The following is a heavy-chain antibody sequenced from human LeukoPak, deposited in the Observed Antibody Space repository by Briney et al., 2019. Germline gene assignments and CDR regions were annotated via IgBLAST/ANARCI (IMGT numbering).Heavy chain of an antibody. J-gene: IGHJ4*02. CDR3: ARTPNGSYYPGYFDY. D-gene: IGHD1-26*01. Sequence: AGGSLRLSCAASGFTFSSYAMSWVRQALEKGLECVSAINGSGGSTYYVDSVKGRFTISRDNSKNTLYLQMNSLRVDDTAVYYCARTPNGSYYPGYFDYWGRGTLVTVYS. CDR2: INGSGGST. V-gene: IGHV3-23*01. CDR1: GFTFSSYA.